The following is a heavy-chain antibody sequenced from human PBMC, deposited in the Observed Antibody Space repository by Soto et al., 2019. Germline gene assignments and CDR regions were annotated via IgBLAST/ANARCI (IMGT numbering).Heavy chain of an antibody. CDR1: GFTFSSYG. Sequence: QVQLVESGGGVVQPGRSLRLSCAASGFTFSSYGMHWVRQAPGKGLEWVAVISYDGSNKYYADSVKGRFTISRDNSKNTLYLQMNSLRAEVTAVYYCAKEIRSITMIVVGGFDPWGQGTLVTVSS. CDR2: ISYDGSNK. CDR3: AKEIRSITMIVVGGFDP. J-gene: IGHJ5*02. D-gene: IGHD3-22*01. V-gene: IGHV3-30*18.